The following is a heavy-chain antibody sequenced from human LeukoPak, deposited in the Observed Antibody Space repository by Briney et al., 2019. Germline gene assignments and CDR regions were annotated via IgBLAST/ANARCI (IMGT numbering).Heavy chain of an antibody. Sequence: SGTLSLTCAVSGGSISSSNWWSWVRRPPGKGLEWIGEIYHSGSTNYNPSLKSRVTISVDKSRNQFSLKLSSVTAADTAVYYCARAVTCSSTSCYNYFDYWGQGTLVTVSS. CDR3: ARAVTCSSTSCYNYFDY. D-gene: IGHD2-2*02. CDR2: IYHSGST. J-gene: IGHJ4*02. V-gene: IGHV4-4*02. CDR1: GGSISSSNW.